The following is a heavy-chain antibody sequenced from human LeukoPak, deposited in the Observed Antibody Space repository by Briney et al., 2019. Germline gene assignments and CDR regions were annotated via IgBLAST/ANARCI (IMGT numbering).Heavy chain of an antibody. CDR1: GCTFSNYW. CDR3: ARDDHYYDFWSGYSNNWFDP. Sequence: GGSLRLSCAASGCTFSNYWMIWVRQAPGKGLQGVANIKEDGSEKYYVDSVKGRFTISRDNAKNSLYLQMNSLRAEDTAVYYCARDDHYYDFWSGYSNNWFDPWGQGTLVTVSS. CDR2: IKEDGSEK. D-gene: IGHD3-3*01. V-gene: IGHV3-7*01. J-gene: IGHJ5*02.